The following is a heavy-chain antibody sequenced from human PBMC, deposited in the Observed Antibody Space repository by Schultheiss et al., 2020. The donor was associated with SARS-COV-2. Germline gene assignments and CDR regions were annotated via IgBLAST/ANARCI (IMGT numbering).Heavy chain of an antibody. J-gene: IGHJ4*02. V-gene: IGHV4-38-2*02. Sequence: SETLSLTCTVSGGSISSGYYWGWIRQPPGKGLEWIGYIYYSGSTYYNPSLKSRVTISVDTSKNQFSLKLSSVTAADTAVYYCARVHYLSGYDLDYWGQGTLVTVSS. CDR1: GGSISSGYY. D-gene: IGHD5-12*01. CDR3: ARVHYLSGYDLDY. CDR2: IYYSGST.